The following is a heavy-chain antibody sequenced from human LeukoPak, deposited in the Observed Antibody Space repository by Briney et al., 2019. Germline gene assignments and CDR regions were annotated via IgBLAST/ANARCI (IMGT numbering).Heavy chain of an antibody. CDR1: GFTISSNY. CDR2: IYSGGST. CDR3: VKATSLDFFFDS. Sequence: GGSLRLSCAASGFTISSNYMSWVCQAPGKGLEWVSVIYSGGSTYYSDSVKGRFTISRDNSKNTLYLQVSSLRAEDTAVYYCVKATSLDFFFDSGGRGTLFT. J-gene: IGHJ1*01. V-gene: IGHV3-66*01. D-gene: IGHD3/OR15-3a*01.